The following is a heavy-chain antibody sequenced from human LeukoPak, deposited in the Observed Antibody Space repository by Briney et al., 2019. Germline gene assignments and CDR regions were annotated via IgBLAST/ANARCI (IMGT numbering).Heavy chain of an antibody. CDR1: GYSFTSYW. CDR2: IYPGDSDT. CDR3: ARRGSGSYYAEGWSVDHYFDY. D-gene: IGHD1-26*01. V-gene: IGHV5-51*01. Sequence: GESLKTPCKGSGYSFTSYWIGWVRQMPGKGLEWMGIIYPGDSDTRYSPSFQGQVTISADKSISTAYLQWSSLKASDTAMYYCARRGSGSYYAEGWSVDHYFDYWGQGTLVTVSS. J-gene: IGHJ4*02.